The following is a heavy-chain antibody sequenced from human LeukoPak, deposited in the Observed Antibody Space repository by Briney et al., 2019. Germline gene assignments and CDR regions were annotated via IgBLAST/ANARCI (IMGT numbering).Heavy chain of an antibody. J-gene: IGHJ4*02. CDR2: IYYSGST. CDR3: ARGGATIRGGYNK. D-gene: IGHD5-12*01. V-gene: IGHV4-61*01. Sequence: SETLSLTCTVSGGSVSSGSCYWSWIRQPPGKGLEWIGYIYYSGSTNYNPSLKSRVTISVDTSKNQFSLKLSSVTAADTAVYYCARGGATIRGGYNKWGQGTLVTVSS. CDR1: GGSVSSGSCY.